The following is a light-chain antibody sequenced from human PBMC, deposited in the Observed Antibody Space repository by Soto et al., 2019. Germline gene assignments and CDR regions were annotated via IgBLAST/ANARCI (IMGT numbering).Light chain of an antibody. CDR1: QRISSTY. CDR2: GTS. V-gene: IGKV3-20*01. CDR3: HQYGSP. J-gene: IGKJ4*01. Sequence: EIVFSQSPGTLSLSPGEKTTPSRPPSQRISSTYLAWYQQKPGQAPRLLIYGTSNRATGVPDRFSGSGSGTDFTLTISRLEPEDFAVYYCHQYGSPFGGGTKVDIK.